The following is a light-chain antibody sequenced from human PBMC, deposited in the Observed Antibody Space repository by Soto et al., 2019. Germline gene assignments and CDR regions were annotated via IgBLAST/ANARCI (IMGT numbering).Light chain of an antibody. Sequence: DIQMTQSPAALSASLGDRVTITCRASQSIKTWLAWYQRKPGRAPNLLIYDASSLQSGVPSRLSGSGSGTEFSLTISSLQPDDFPTYYCQQYSSHSTFGQGTKVDIK. CDR1: QSIKTW. V-gene: IGKV1-5*01. CDR3: QQYSSHST. J-gene: IGKJ1*01. CDR2: DAS.